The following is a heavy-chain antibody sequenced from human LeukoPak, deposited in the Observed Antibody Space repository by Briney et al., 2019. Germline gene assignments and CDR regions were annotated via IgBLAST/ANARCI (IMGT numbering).Heavy chain of an antibody. CDR2: IYYSGST. D-gene: IGHD3-16*01. J-gene: IGHJ4*02. CDR1: GGSFSGYY. CDR3: ARGEGGQGHGGFDY. V-gene: IGHV4-31*11. Sequence: SETLSLTCGVYGGSFSGYYWSWIRQHPGKGLEWIGYIYYSGSTYYNPSLKSRVTISVDTSKNQFSLKLSSVTAADTAVYYCARGEGGQGHGGFDYWGQGTLVTVSS.